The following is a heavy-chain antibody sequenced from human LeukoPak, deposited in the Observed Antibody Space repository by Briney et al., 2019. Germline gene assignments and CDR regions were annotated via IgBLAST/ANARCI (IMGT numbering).Heavy chain of an antibody. CDR1: GYAFNNYG. CDR3: AIFLFEVGFQFDF. D-gene: IGHD3-3*01. V-gene: IGHV1-18*01. Sequence: ASVKVSCKASGYAFNNYGINWVRQAPGQGLEWMGWISTYNDNTNYAQKLQGRVTMTTDKSTSTAYMELRSRTSDYTAVYYCAIFLFEVGFQFDFWGQGTLVTVSS. CDR2: ISTYNDNT. J-gene: IGHJ4*02.